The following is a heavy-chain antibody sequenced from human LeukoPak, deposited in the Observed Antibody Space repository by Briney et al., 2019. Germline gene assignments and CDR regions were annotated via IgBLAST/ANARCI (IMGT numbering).Heavy chain of an antibody. D-gene: IGHD3-10*01. CDR2: ISISSNYI. CDR1: GFTFSRYS. V-gene: IGHV3-21*01. CDR3: ARGRYPSGTSPWFDP. Sequence: GGSLRLFCAASGFTFSRYSMNWVRQAPGKGLEWVSSISISSNYIYYADSVKGRFTISRDNSKNTLYLQMNSLRAEDTAVHYCARGRYPSGTSPWFDPWGQGTLVTVSS. J-gene: IGHJ5*02.